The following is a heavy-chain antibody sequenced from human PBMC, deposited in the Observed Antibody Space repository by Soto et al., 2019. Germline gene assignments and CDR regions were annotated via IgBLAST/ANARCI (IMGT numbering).Heavy chain of an antibody. J-gene: IGHJ6*02. D-gene: IGHD6-13*01. CDR2: VYRGDFA. Sequence: EVQLVESGGGLVQPGGSLRLSCAVSGFTVNNNYMSWVRQAPGKGLEWVSVVYRGDFAYYADSVKGRFTTSRDTSTNTVFLHMNSLRVADTAVYYCEKRQQLVRYRYGMDVWGQGTTVTVSS. CDR3: EKRQQLVRYRYGMDV. CDR1: GFTVNNNY. V-gene: IGHV3-53*01.